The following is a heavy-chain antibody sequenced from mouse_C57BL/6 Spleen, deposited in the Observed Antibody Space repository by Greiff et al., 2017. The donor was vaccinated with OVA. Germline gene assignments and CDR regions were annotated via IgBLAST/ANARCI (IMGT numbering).Heavy chain of an antibody. CDR3: ARSIYYGNYGYLDV. CDR1: GYTFTSYW. Sequence: QVQLQQPGAELVKPGASVKLSCNASGYTFTSYWMHWVKQRPGQGLEWIGMIHPNSGSTNYNEKFKSKATLTVDKSSSTAYMQLSSLTSEDSAVYYCARSIYYGNYGYLDVWGTGTTVTVSS. D-gene: IGHD2-1*01. J-gene: IGHJ1*03. V-gene: IGHV1-64*01. CDR2: IHPNSGST.